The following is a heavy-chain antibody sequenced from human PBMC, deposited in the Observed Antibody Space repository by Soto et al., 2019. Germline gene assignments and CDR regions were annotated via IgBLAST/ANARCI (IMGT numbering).Heavy chain of an antibody. J-gene: IGHJ4*02. CDR1: GGSISNYF. D-gene: IGHD3-3*01. V-gene: IGHV4-4*07. CDR3: ARGGQDFWSGPFDY. CDR2: IDNSGST. Sequence: SETLSLTCTVSGGSISNYFCNWIRQPAGKGLEWIGRIDNSGSTNYNPSLKSRVTMSADTSRNQFSLKLNSVTAADTAVYYCARGGQDFWSGPFDYWGQGAQVTVSS.